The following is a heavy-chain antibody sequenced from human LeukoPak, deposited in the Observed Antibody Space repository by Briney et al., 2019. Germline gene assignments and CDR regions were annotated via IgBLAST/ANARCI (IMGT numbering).Heavy chain of an antibody. D-gene: IGHD6-19*01. CDR1: GGSISSSSYY. J-gene: IGHJ4*02. CDR2: IYYSGST. V-gene: IGHV4-39*07. CDR3: ASKASSGWYLET. Sequence: SETLSLTCTVSGGSISSSSYYWGWIRQPPGKGLEWIGSIYYSGSTYYNPSLKSRVTISVDTSKNQFSLKLSSVTAEDTAVYYCASKASSGWYLETWGQGTLVTVSS.